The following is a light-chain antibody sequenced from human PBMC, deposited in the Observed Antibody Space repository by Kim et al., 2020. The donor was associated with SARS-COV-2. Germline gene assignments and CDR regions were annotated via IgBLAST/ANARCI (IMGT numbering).Light chain of an antibody. CDR2: GAS. CDR3: HHYGSSPPT. J-gene: IGKJ2*01. CDR1: PNGSPPS. V-gene: IGKV3-20*01. Sequence: LTTGERATLPCRASPNGSPPSVAWYQQKPGQAPRLVIYGASSRATGIPDRFSGSGSGTDFTLTISGLEPEDFAVYHCHHYGSSPPTFGQGTKLEI.